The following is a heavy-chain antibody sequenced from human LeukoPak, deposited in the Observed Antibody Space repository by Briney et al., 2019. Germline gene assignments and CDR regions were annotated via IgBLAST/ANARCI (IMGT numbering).Heavy chain of an antibody. CDR1: GYTFTSYG. CDR3: ARGEIAAAGSDY. D-gene: IGHD6-13*01. Sequence: ASVKVSCKASGYTFTSYGISWLRQATGQGLEWMGWMNPNSGNTGYAQEFQGRVTMTRNTSISTAYMELSSLRSEDTAVYYCARGEIAAAGSDYWGQGTLVTVSS. V-gene: IGHV1-8*02. CDR2: MNPNSGNT. J-gene: IGHJ4*02.